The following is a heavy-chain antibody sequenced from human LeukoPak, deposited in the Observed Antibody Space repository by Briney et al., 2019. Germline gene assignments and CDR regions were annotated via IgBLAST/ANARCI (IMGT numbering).Heavy chain of an antibody. CDR3: ARDYFRDYYDSSGYYSSLGFYGAY. D-gene: IGHD3-22*01. CDR2: INPSGGST. J-gene: IGHJ4*02. Sequence: ASVKVSCKASGYTFTSYYMHWVRQAPGQGLEWMGIINPSGGSTSYAQKFQGRVTMTRDMSTSTVYMELSSLRSEDTAVYYCARDYFRDYYDSSGYYSSLGFYGAYWGQGTLVTVSS. CDR1: GYTFTSYY. V-gene: IGHV1-46*01.